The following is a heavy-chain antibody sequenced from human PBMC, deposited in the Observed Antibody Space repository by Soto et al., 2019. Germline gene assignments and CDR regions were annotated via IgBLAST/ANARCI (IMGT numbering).Heavy chain of an antibody. CDR1: GFTFSSYE. V-gene: IGHV3-48*03. CDR3: ARGRTYYYDSSGYYPDAFDI. CDR2: ISSSGSTI. D-gene: IGHD3-22*01. J-gene: IGHJ3*02. Sequence: GGSLRLSCAASGFTFSSYEMNWVRQAPGKGLEWVSYISSSGSTIYYADSVKGRFTISRDNAKNSLYLQMNSLRAEDTAVYYCARGRTYYYDSSGYYPDAFDIWGQGTMVTVSS.